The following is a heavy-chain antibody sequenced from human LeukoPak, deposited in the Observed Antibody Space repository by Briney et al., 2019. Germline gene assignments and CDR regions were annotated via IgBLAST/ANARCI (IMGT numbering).Heavy chain of an antibody. J-gene: IGHJ4*02. CDR2: IRYDGSDK. D-gene: IGHD3-10*01. V-gene: IGHV3-30*02. Sequence: GGSLRLSCAASGFIFSSYGMHWVRQAPDKGLEWVAFIRYDGSDKYYGDSVKGRFTISRDKSKNTLYLQMNSLRVEDTAVYYCAKERAYGSGSYGFDYWGQGTLVTVSS. CDR1: GFIFSSYG. CDR3: AKERAYGSGSYGFDY.